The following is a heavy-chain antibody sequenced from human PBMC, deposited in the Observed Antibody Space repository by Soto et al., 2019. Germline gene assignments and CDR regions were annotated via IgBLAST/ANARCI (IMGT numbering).Heavy chain of an antibody. V-gene: IGHV3-30-3*01. CDR3: ARDARGPFDY. CDR1: GFNFSSYA. CDR2: ISYDGSNK. D-gene: IGHD3-10*01. J-gene: IGHJ4*02. Sequence: PGVSLSLSCAASGFNFSSYAMHWVRQAPGKGLEWVAVISYDGSNKYYADSVKGRFTISRDNSKNTLYLQMNSLRAEDTAVYYCARDARGPFDYWGQGTLVTVSS.